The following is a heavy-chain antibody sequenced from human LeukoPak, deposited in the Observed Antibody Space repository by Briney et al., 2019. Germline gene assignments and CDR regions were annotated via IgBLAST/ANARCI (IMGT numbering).Heavy chain of an antibody. D-gene: IGHD6-13*01. V-gene: IGHV3-23*01. CDR3: AKGKVAAAARFDY. Sequence: GGSLRLSCTASGFTFDNFAMSWVRQAPGKGLEWVSEISGSGGTAYYADSLKGRFTISRDNSNNTLYLQMNSLRVEDTALYYCAKGKVAAAARFDYWGQGILVTVTS. CDR1: GFTFDNFA. J-gene: IGHJ4*02. CDR2: ISGSGGTA.